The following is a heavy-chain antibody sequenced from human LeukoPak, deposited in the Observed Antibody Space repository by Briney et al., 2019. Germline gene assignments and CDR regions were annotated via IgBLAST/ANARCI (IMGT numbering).Heavy chain of an antibody. J-gene: IGHJ5*02. CDR2: IYDSGST. D-gene: IGHD6-13*01. CDR1: GVSISSSSYY. CDR3: ARHDTSLYSSSTNWFDP. Sequence: PSGTLSLTCAVSGVSISSSSYYWGWIGQPPGKGLVWIVGIYDSGSTYYNHSLKSRLTISVDTSKNQFSLKLSSVTAADTAVYYCARHDTSLYSSSTNWFDPWGQGTLVTVSS. V-gene: IGHV4-39*01.